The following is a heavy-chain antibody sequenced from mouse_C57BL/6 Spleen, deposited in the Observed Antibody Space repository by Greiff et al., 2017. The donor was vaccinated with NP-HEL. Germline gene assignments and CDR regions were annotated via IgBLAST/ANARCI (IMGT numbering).Heavy chain of an antibody. D-gene: IGHD3-2*02. CDR1: GYTFTSYW. J-gene: IGHJ3*01. CDR3: ARYPDSSGYFAWFAY. Sequence: QVQLQQPGAELVKPGASVKMSCKASGYTFTSYWITWVKQRPGQGLEWIGDIYPGSGSTNYNEKFKSKATLTVDTSSSTAYMQLSSLTSEDSAVYYCARYPDSSGYFAWFAYWGQGTLVTVSA. V-gene: IGHV1-55*01. CDR2: IYPGSGST.